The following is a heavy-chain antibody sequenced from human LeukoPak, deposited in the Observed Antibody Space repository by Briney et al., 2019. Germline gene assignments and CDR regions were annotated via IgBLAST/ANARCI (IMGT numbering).Heavy chain of an antibody. CDR1: GGSISTYY. CDR2: ISYSEST. CDR3: ARLTGYDWESSYDY. Sequence: PSETLSLTCTVSGGSISTYYWSWIRQPPGKGLEWIGYISYSESTNYNPSLKSRVTISVDTSKNQFSLKLSSVTAADTAVYYCARLTGYDWESSYDYWGQGTLVTVSS. J-gene: IGHJ4*02. V-gene: IGHV4-59*01. D-gene: IGHD5-12*01.